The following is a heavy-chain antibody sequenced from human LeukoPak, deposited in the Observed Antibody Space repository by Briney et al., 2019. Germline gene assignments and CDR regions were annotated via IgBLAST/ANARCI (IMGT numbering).Heavy chain of an antibody. Sequence: SETLSLTWTVSGGSISSYYWSWIRQPPGKGLEWVGEINHSGSTNYNPSLKSRATKSVDTSNNQFALNLSSVTAAATDVFDCARESNSSSSGFDYWGQGALVTVPS. D-gene: IGHD6-6*01. CDR2: INHSGST. J-gene: IGHJ4*02. CDR3: ARESNSSSSGFDY. CDR1: GGSISSYY. V-gene: IGHV4-34*01.